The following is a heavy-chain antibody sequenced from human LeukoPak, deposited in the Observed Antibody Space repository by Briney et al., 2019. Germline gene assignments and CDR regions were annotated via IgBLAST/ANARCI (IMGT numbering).Heavy chain of an antibody. V-gene: IGHV3-11*04. CDR2: ISNSGSTI. D-gene: IGHD1-1*01. Sequence: PGGSLRLSCAASGFTFSDYFMSWIRQAPQKGLEWVSYISNSGSTIYYADSVKGRFTISRDNAKNSLYLQMNSLRAEDTAVYYCARGGTSLYYFDYWGQGTLVTVSS. CDR3: ARGGTSLYYFDY. J-gene: IGHJ4*02. CDR1: GFTFSDYF.